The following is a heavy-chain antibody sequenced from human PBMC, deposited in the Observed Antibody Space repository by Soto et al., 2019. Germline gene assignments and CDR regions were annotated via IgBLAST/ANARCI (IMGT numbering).Heavy chain of an antibody. D-gene: IGHD1-7*01. CDR1: AFTFSSFV. CDR3: AKNYHARVGPYWVDL. Sequence: TGRSLRLSGAASAFTFSSFVIHWIRQTPGKGLEWVALISNDGGNKYYADSGTGRFTIARDNPNNTIYLQMTSLRADDTAVYFYAKNYHARVGPYWVDLWGEGALVTVSS. CDR2: ISNDGGNK. J-gene: IGHJ5*02. V-gene: IGHV3-30*18.